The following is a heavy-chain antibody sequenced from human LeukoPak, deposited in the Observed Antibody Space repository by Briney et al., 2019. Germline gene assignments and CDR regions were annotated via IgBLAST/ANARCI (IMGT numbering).Heavy chain of an antibody. J-gene: IGHJ3*02. CDR1: GYTFTGYY. D-gene: IGHD3-10*01. V-gene: IGHV1-2*02. Sequence: ASVKVSCKASGYTFTGYYMQWGRQAPGQGLEWMGWINPNSGGTNYAQKFQGRVTMTRDTSISTAYMELSRLRSDDTAVYYCASNRLTMVRGVIDAFDIWGQGTMVTVSS. CDR3: ASNRLTMVRGVIDAFDI. CDR2: INPNSGGT.